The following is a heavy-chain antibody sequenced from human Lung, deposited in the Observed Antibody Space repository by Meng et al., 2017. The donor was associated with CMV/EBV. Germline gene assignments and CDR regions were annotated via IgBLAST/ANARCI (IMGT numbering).Heavy chain of an antibody. V-gene: IGHV1-69*05. D-gene: IGHD2-2*02. J-gene: IGHJ6*02. Sequence: SVXVSCKASGGTFSSYSFSWVRQAPGQGLEWMGRIFPVFSIANYAQKFQGRVTITTDESTSTAYMELSSLRSEDTAVYSCARDRTCDCSSTSCYNYYYYYGMDVWXQGTXVTVSS. CDR2: IFPVFSIA. CDR1: GGTFSSYS. CDR3: ARDRTCDCSSTSCYNYYYYYGMDV.